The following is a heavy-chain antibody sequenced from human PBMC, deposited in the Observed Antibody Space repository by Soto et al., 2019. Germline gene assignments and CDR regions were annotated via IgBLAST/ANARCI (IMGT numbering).Heavy chain of an antibody. CDR3: ARDGGDLVGATPPAPEDY. D-gene: IGHD1-26*01. CDR2: ISYDGSNK. Sequence: GGSLRLSCAASGFTFSSYAMHWVRQAPGKGLEWVAVISYDGSNKYYADSVKGRFTISRDNSKNTLYLQMNSLRAEDTAVYYCARDGGDLVGATPPAPEDYWGQGTLVTAPQ. CDR1: GFTFSSYA. J-gene: IGHJ4*02. V-gene: IGHV3-30-3*01.